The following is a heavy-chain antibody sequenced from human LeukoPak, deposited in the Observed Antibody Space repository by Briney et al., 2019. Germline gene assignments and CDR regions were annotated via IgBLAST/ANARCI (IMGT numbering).Heavy chain of an antibody. Sequence: SETLSLTCTVSGGSISSYYWSWIRQPPGKGLEWIGYIYYSGSTNYSPSLKSRVTISLDTSKNQFSLKLSSVTAADTAVYYCARARNYYDSSDYYYEGDAFDIWGQGTMVTVSS. J-gene: IGHJ3*02. V-gene: IGHV4-59*01. CDR2: IYYSGST. CDR3: ARARNYYDSSDYYYEGDAFDI. D-gene: IGHD3-22*01. CDR1: GGSISSYY.